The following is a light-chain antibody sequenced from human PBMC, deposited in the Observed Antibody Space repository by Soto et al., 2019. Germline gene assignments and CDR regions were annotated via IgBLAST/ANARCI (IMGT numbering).Light chain of an antibody. CDR3: QQLHISHLL. CDR1: QDISSF. CDR2: ASS. Sequence: DIQLNQCPSVLSASVGDRVTITCRGSQDISSFLAWYQQKSGKPPKLLIYASSTLQRGVPSRFSGRGSETEFTLTISSLQPEDFATYYCQQLHISHLLFDGWTKVDI. J-gene: IGKJ4*01. V-gene: IGKV1-9*01.